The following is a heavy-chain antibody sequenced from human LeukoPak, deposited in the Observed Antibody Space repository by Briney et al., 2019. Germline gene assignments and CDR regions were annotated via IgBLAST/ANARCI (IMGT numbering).Heavy chain of an antibody. Sequence: GGSPRLSCAASGFSFSNFAMSWVRQGPGKGLEWVSSIGERSDDTDNADSVKGRFTISRDNSKNTLYLQMNNLRAEDTAVYYCARDYPGDSFLWEDYFDYWGQGTLVTVSS. CDR1: GFSFSNFA. CDR2: IGERSDDT. V-gene: IGHV3-23*01. J-gene: IGHJ4*02. D-gene: IGHD1-1*01. CDR3: ARDYPGDSFLWEDYFDY.